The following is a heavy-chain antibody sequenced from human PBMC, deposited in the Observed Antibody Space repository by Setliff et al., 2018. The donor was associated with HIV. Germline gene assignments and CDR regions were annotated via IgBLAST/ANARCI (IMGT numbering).Heavy chain of an antibody. V-gene: IGHV5-51*01. CDR2: IDPGDSDT. CDR1: GYTFTNYW. Sequence: GESLKISCRGSGYTFTNYWIGWVRQMPGKGLEWMGIIDPGDSDTRYSPSFQGQVTISADKSISTAYLQWSSLKASDTAMYYCAFALHGNCYFDYWGQGTLVTVSS. D-gene: IGHD4-4*01. CDR3: AFALHGNCYFDY. J-gene: IGHJ4*02.